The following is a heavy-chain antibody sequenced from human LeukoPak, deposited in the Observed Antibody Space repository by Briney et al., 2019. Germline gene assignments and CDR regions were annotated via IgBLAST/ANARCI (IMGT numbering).Heavy chain of an antibody. CDR3: ARDSSSWQFDY. D-gene: IGHD6-13*01. V-gene: IGHV4-30-2*01. CDR1: GGSISSGGYS. CDR2: IYHSGST. J-gene: IGHJ4*02. Sequence: SETLSLTCAVSGGSISSGGYSWSWVRQPPGKGLEWIGYIYHSGSTYYNPSLKRRVTISVDRSKNQFSLKLSSVTAADTAVYYCARDSSSWQFDYWGQGTLVTVSS.